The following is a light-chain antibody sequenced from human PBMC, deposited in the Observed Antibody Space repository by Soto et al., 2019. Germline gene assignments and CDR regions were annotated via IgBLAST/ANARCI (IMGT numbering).Light chain of an antibody. CDR2: EGS. CDR1: SSDVGNYNL. J-gene: IGLJ1*01. CDR3: CSYASSSTYV. Sequence: QSVLTQPPSASGSPGQSITISCTGTSSDVGNYNLVSWYQHDPGKAPKLLIYEGSKRPSGVSDRFSGSKSGNTASLTISGLQAEDEADYCCSYASSSTYVFGTGTKLTVL. V-gene: IGLV2-23*01.